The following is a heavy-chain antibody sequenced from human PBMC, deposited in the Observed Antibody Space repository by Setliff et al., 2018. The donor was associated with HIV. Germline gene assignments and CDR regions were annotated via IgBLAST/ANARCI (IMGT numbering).Heavy chain of an antibody. CDR3: ARLRGSYDFSNWFDP. Sequence: PSETLSLTCTVSGGSISSETFSWNWIRQPAGKGLEWIGRIYTSGSTDYNPSLKSRVTISVDTAKSQFSLKLSSVTAADTAVYYCARLRGSYDFSNWFDPWGQGTQVTVSS. CDR2: IYTSGST. CDR1: GGSISSETFS. D-gene: IGHD3-3*01. J-gene: IGHJ5*02. V-gene: IGHV4-61*02.